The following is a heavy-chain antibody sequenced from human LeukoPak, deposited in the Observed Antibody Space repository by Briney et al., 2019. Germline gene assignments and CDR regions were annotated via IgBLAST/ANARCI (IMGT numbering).Heavy chain of an antibody. V-gene: IGHV1-69*05. D-gene: IGHD3-22*01. Sequence: SVKVSCKASGGTFSSYAISWVRQAPGQGLEWMGRIIPIFGTANYAQKFQGRVTITTDESTSTAYMELSSLRSEDAAVYYCARGLRYYYDSSGYYYDGSQDAFDIWGQGTMVTVSS. CDR2: IIPIFGTA. CDR3: ARGLRYYYDSSGYYYDGSQDAFDI. CDR1: GGTFSSYA. J-gene: IGHJ3*02.